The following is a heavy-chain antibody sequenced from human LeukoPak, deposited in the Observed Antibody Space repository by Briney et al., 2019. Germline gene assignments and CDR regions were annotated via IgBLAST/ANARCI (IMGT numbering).Heavy chain of an antibody. D-gene: IGHD3-22*01. V-gene: IGHV4-39*01. CDR1: GDSISSSSYF. Sequence: SETLSLTCTVSGDSISSSSYFWGWMWQPPGKGLEWIASIYYDGTTYYNPSLKSRVTIFPDKFKNQFSLNLTSVTAADTAVYYCTSRGWIVGLVDYWGQGNLVTVSS. CDR3: TSRGWIVGLVDY. J-gene: IGHJ4*02. CDR2: IYYDGTT.